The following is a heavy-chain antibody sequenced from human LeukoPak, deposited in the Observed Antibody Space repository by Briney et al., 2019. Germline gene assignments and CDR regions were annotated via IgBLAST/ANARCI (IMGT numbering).Heavy chain of an antibody. D-gene: IGHD6-13*01. V-gene: IGHV1-69*02. CDR2: IIPILGIA. J-gene: IGHJ6*02. Sequence: SVKVCRKSSGGTFTSYTISWVRQAPGQGLEWVWRIIPILGIANYAQKFQGRVTITADKSTSTDYMELSSLRSEDTAVYYCASSSSSWSYYYYGMDVWGQGTTVTVSS. CDR1: GGTFTSYT. CDR3: ASSSSSWSYYYYGMDV.